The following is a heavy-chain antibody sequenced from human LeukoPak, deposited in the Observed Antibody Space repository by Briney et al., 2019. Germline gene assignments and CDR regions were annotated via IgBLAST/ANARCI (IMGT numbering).Heavy chain of an antibody. CDR1: GFTFSSYG. V-gene: IGHV3-30*02. D-gene: IGHD2-2*01. CDR2: IRYDGSNK. J-gene: IGHJ4*02. CDR3: AKDRIVVVPAALDY. Sequence: PGGSLRLSCAASGFTFSSYGMHWVRQAPGKGLEWVAFIRYDGSNKYYADSVKGRFTISRDNSKNTLYLQMNSLRAEDTAVYYCAKDRIVVVPAALDYCGQGTLVTVSS.